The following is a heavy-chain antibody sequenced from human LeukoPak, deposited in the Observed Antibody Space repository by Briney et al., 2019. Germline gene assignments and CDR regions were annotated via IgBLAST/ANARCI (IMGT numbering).Heavy chain of an antibody. CDR2: LYDSGST. D-gene: IGHD2/OR15-2a*01. Sequence: SETLSLTCTVSGGSFRDYYWSWIRQPPGKGLEWIGYLYDSGSTIYNPPLKSRVTISLDTSKNQLSLTLNSVTAADTAVYYCARNMAYWGQGTLVTVSS. V-gene: IGHV4-59*01. CDR3: ARNMAY. J-gene: IGHJ4*02. CDR1: GGSFRDYY.